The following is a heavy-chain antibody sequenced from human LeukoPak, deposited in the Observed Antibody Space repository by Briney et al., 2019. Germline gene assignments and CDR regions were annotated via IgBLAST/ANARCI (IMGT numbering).Heavy chain of an antibody. D-gene: IGHD3-9*01. Sequence: PGRSLRLSCAASGFTFSSYGMHWVRQAPGKGLEWVAVISYDGSDKYFADSVKGRFTISRDTSKNTPYLQMNSLRAEDTAVYYCARDDILTGYYYFDYWGQGTLVTVSS. CDR2: ISYDGSDK. J-gene: IGHJ4*02. CDR1: GFTFSSYG. V-gene: IGHV3-30*03. CDR3: ARDDILTGYYYFDY.